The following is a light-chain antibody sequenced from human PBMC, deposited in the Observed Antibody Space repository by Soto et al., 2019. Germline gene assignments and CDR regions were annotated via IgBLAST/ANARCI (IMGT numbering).Light chain of an antibody. V-gene: IGKV3-15*01. Sequence: EIVMTQSPATLSVSPGERATLSCRASQNVSSNLAWYQQKPGQAPRLLIYGASTRATGIPARFSGSGSGTEFPLTISSLQSEDFAVYYCQQYNNWPYTFGQGTKLEIK. CDR2: GAS. CDR3: QQYNNWPYT. J-gene: IGKJ2*01. CDR1: QNVSSN.